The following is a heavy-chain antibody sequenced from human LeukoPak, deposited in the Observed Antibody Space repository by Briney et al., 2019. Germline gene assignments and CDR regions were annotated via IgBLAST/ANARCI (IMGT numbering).Heavy chain of an antibody. D-gene: IGHD1-1*01. J-gene: IGHJ6*02. V-gene: IGHV3-53*05. CDR3: AKDPGGYSYGMDV. CDR2: IYSGGST. CDR1: GFTVSSNY. Sequence: PGGSLRLSCTASGFTVSSNYMSWVRQAPGKGLEWVSVIYSGGSTYYADSVKGRFTISRDNSKNTLYLQMNSLRAEDTAVYYCAKDPGGYSYGMDVWGQGTTVTVSS.